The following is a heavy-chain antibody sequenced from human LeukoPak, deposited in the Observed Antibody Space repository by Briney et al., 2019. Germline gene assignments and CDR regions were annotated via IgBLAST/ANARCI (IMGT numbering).Heavy chain of an antibody. CDR2: VSAYNGNT. CDR3: ARDWCVGQYYYGSGSYCY. CDR1: GFTFSNYG. J-gene: IGHJ4*02. D-gene: IGHD3-10*01. Sequence: ASVKVSCKASGFTFSNYGISWVRQAPGQGLEWMGWVSAYNGNTNYARKVQDRVTMTTDTSTSTAYMELRSLRSDDTAVYYCARDWCVGQYYYGSGSYCYWGQGTLVTVSS. V-gene: IGHV1-18*01.